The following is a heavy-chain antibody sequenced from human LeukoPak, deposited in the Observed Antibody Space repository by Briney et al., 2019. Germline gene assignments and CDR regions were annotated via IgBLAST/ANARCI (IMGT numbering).Heavy chain of an antibody. V-gene: IGHV3-7*04. D-gene: IGHD6-13*01. CDR2: IKQDGSEK. CDR1: GFTFSSYW. CDR3: ARATHSSSAF. Sequence: GGSLRLSCAGSGFTFSSYWMTWVRQAPGKGLELVANIKQDGSEKYYVDSVKGRFTISRDNAKNSVYLQMNSLTVEDTAVYYCARATHSSSAFWGQGILVTVSS. J-gene: IGHJ4*02.